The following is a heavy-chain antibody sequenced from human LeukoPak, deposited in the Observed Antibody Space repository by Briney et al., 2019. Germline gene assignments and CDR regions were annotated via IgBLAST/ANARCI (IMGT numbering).Heavy chain of an antibody. CDR2: MNPNSGNT. D-gene: IGHD6-19*01. Sequence: ASVKVSCKASGYTFTIYDINWVRQATGQGLEWMGWMNPNSGNTGYAQKFQGRVTMTRNTSISTAYMELSSLRSEDTAVYYCASLYSSGWYPLDYWGQGTLVTVSS. V-gene: IGHV1-8*01. CDR3: ASLYSSGWYPLDY. CDR1: GYTFTIYD. J-gene: IGHJ4*02.